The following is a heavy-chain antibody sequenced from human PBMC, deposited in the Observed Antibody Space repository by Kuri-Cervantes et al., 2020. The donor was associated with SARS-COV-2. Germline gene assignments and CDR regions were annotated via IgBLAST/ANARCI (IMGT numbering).Heavy chain of an antibody. CDR2: LDTSGST. D-gene: IGHD3-22*01. Sequence: SETLSLTCAVSGVSVSGGTYYWSWIRQPAGKGLEWIGHLDTSGSTTYNPSLKSRVIISIDTSKNQVSLRLTSATAADTAVYYCATEGYSIIIWAFAHWGQGTKVTVSS. CDR1: GVSVSGGTYY. CDR3: ATEGYSIIIWAFAH. J-gene: IGHJ3*01. V-gene: IGHV4-61*09.